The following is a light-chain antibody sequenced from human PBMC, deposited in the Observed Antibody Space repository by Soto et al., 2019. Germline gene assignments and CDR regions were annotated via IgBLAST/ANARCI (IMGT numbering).Light chain of an antibody. CDR1: QSVSNSY. Sequence: VLTQSPGTLSLSPGARATLSCRASQSVSNSYLAWYQQKPGQAPRLLIDGASNRATGVPERFSGSGSGTDSTLTISRLEPEDFAVYYCHQYGTSPGFTFGPGTKVDIK. CDR3: HQYGTSPGFT. V-gene: IGKV3-20*01. J-gene: IGKJ3*01. CDR2: GAS.